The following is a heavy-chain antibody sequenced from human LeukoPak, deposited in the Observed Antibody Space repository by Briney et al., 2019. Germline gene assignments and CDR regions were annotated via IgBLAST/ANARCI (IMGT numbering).Heavy chain of an antibody. CDR2: IYYSGST. D-gene: IGHD2-21*01. J-gene: IGHJ6*01. Sequence: PSETLSLTCTVSGGSISSYYWSWIRQPPGKGREWIGYIYYSGSTNYNPSLKRRVAISVDTSKNQFSLKLSSVTAADTAVYYCARHPVLLSGMDVWGQGITVTVSS. CDR3: ARHPVLLSGMDV. V-gene: IGHV4-59*08. CDR1: GGSISSYY.